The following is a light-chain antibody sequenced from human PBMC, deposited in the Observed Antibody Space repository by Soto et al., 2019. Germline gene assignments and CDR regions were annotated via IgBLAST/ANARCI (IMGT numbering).Light chain of an antibody. CDR1: SSDVGSYNR. CDR2: EVS. Sequence: QSVLTQPPSVSGSPGQSVTISCTGTSSDVGSYNRVSWYQQAPGTAPKLMIYEVSNRPSGVPDRFSGSKSGNTASLTISGLQAEDDADYYCNSFTTRSTYVFGTGTKVTVL. J-gene: IGLJ1*01. V-gene: IGLV2-18*02. CDR3: NSFTTRSTYV.